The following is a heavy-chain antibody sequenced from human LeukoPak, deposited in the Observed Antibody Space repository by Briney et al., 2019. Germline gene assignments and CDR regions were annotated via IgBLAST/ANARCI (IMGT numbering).Heavy chain of an antibody. CDR1: GFTFSSYG. V-gene: IGHV3-33*01. CDR2: IWYDGSNK. CDR3: ARDRVVGATPEGFDY. J-gene: IGHJ4*02. D-gene: IGHD1-26*01. Sequence: PGGSLRLSCAASGFTFSSYGMHWVRQAPGKGLEWVAVIWYDGSNKYYADSVKGRFTISRDNSKNTLYLQMNSLRAEDTAVYYCARDRVVGATPEGFDYWGQGTLVTVSS.